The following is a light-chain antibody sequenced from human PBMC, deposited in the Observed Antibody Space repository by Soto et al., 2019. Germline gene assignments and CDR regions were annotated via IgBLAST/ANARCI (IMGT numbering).Light chain of an antibody. J-gene: IGKJ1*01. Sequence: EIMMTQSPVTLAVSPRERATLSCRASQSVSSNLAWYQQKPGQAPRLLIYGASTRATGIPARFSGSGSGTEFTLTISSLQSEDFAVYYCQQYNNWPKTFGQGTKVDI. CDR2: GAS. CDR1: QSVSSN. CDR3: QQYNNWPKT. V-gene: IGKV3-15*01.